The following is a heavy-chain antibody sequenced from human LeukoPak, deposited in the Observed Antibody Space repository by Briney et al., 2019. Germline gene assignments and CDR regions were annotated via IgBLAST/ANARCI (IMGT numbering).Heavy chain of an antibody. D-gene: IGHD4-11*01. Sequence: GGSLRLSCAASGFTFSSYSMNWVRQAPGKGLEWVSHISSSSSTIYYADSVKGRFTISRDNSKNTLYLQMNSLRAEDTAVYYCARDKTSNYRGYYFDYWGQGTLVTVSS. J-gene: IGHJ4*02. CDR3: ARDKTSNYRGYYFDY. V-gene: IGHV3-48*01. CDR1: GFTFSSYS. CDR2: ISSSSSTI.